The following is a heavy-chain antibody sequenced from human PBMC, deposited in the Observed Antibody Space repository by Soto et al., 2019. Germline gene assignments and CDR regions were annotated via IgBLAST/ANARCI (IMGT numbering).Heavy chain of an antibody. D-gene: IGHD7-27*01. J-gene: IGHJ6*02. CDR1: GFTFSSYW. Sequence: GGSLRLSCAASGFTFSSYWMHWVRQAPGKGLVWVSRINSDGSSTSYADSVKGRFTISRDNAKNTLYLQMNSLRAEDTAVYYCARGILTCSSDYYDGMDFWGQGTTVTVSS. CDR3: ARGILTCSSDYYDGMDF. CDR2: INSDGSST. V-gene: IGHV3-74*01.